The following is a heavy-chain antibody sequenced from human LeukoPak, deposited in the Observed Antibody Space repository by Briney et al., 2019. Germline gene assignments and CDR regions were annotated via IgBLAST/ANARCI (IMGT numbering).Heavy chain of an antibody. CDR3: ASLELLWFGEFPTEYFQH. D-gene: IGHD3-10*01. CDR1: GGSISSYY. V-gene: IGHV4-59*01. CDR2: IYYSGST. Sequence: PSETLSLTCTVSGGSISSYYWSWIRQPPGKGLEWMGYIYYSGSTNYNPSLKSRVTISVDTSTNQFSLMLSSVIAADTAVYYCASLELLWFGEFPTEYFQHWGQGTLVTVSS. J-gene: IGHJ1*01.